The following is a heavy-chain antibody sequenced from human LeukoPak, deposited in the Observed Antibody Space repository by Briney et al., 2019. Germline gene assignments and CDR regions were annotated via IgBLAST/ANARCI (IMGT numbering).Heavy chain of an antibody. CDR1: GGSISSYY. Sequence: SETLSLTCTVSGGSISSYYWSWIRQPPGKGLEWIGYIYYSGSTNYNPSLKSRVTISVDTSKNQFSLKLSSVTAADTAVYYCARGRYYYDSSGYYNWGQGTLVTVSS. CDR3: ARGRYYYDSSGYYN. V-gene: IGHV4-59*12. D-gene: IGHD3-22*01. J-gene: IGHJ4*02. CDR2: IYYSGST.